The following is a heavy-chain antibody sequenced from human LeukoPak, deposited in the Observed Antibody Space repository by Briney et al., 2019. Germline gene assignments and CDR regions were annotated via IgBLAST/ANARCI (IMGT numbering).Heavy chain of an antibody. D-gene: IGHD2-8*01. V-gene: IGHV4-39*01. CDR1: GGSISSSSYY. CDR2: IYYSGST. Sequence: SETLSLTCTVSGGSISSSSYYWGWIRQPPGKGLEWIGRIYYSGSTYYNPSSKSRVPVSVDASKSQFCLKLSSVPAAETAVYFCASPTTRRMVFSRSGGQGTLVTVSS. J-gene: IGHJ4*02. CDR3: ASPTTRRMVFSRS.